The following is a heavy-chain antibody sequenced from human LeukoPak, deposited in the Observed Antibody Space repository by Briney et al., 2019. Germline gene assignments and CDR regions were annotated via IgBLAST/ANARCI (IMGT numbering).Heavy chain of an antibody. V-gene: IGHV4-4*02. CDR2: VSLSGLT. CDR1: GGSITSTNW. D-gene: IGHD2-8*01. Sequence: TTSGTLSLTCGVSGGSITSTNWWSWVRQPPGQGLEWIGEVSLSGLTNYNPSLSSRVIMVLDTSKNHLSLNLTSVTAADTAVYYCSRENGAFSPFGYWGQGTLVTVPS. J-gene: IGHJ4*02. CDR3: SRENGAFSPFGY.